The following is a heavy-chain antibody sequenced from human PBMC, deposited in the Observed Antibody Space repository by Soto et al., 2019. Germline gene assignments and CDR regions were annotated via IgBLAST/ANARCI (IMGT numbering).Heavy chain of an antibody. CDR2: ISAYNGNT. Sequence: ASVKVSCKASGYTFTSYGISWVRQAPGQGLEWMGWISAYNGNTNYAQKLQGRVTMTTDTSTSTAYMELRSLRSDDTAVYYCGRDTRAVGATIGFDYWGQGTLVTVSS. D-gene: IGHD1-26*01. J-gene: IGHJ4*02. CDR1: GYTFTSYG. V-gene: IGHV1-18*01. CDR3: GRDTRAVGATIGFDY.